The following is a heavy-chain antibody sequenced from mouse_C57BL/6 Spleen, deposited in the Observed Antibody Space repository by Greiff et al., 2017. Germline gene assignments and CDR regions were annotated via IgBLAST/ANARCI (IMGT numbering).Heavy chain of an antibody. J-gene: IGHJ4*01. CDR3: ARVGGNYDTMDY. Sequence: EVQLVESEGGLVQPGSSMKFPCPASGFSFSDYYMAWVRQVPEKGLEWVANINYDGSSTYYLVSLKSRFIISRDNAKNILYLQMSSLKSEDTATDYCARVGGNYDTMDYWSQGTLVTVSA. D-gene: IGHD2-1*01. CDR2: INYDGSST. V-gene: IGHV5-16*01. CDR1: GFSFSDYY.